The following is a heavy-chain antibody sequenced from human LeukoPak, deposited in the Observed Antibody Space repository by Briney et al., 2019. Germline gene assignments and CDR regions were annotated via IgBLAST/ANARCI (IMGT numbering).Heavy chain of an antibody. CDR3: ARLEYYYVSGNYYKLFDY. Sequence: GGSLRLSCAASGFTFSSYNMNWVRQAPGKGLQWVSDISSSGSTIYFADSVKGRFTISRDNAKNSLYLQMNSLRDEDTAVYYCARLEYYYVSGNYYKLFDYWGQGTLVTVSS. CDR1: GFTFSSYN. D-gene: IGHD3-10*01. J-gene: IGHJ4*02. V-gene: IGHV3-48*02. CDR2: ISSSGSTI.